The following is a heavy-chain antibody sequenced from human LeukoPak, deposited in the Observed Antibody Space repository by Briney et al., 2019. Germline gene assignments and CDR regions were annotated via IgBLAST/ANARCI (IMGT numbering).Heavy chain of an antibody. CDR2: IRSNGATA. CDR1: GFSFSRFA. CDR3: ARGQEFDDGVFDS. D-gene: IGHD1-1*01. Sequence: GGSLRLSCAASGFSFSRFAMTWVHQAPGKGLEWVSTIRSNGATASNADSVKGRFTISRDNSKNTVYLQVNSLRVEDTAIYYCARGQEFDDGVFDSWGQGTLVTVSS. J-gene: IGHJ4*02. V-gene: IGHV3-23*01.